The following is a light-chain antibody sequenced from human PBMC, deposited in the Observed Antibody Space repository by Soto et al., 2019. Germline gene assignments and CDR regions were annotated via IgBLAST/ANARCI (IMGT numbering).Light chain of an antibody. Sequence: QSALTQPASVSGSPGQSITISCTGTSSDVGAYNYVSWYQQHPGKAPKLMIYDVSTRPSGVSNRFSGSKSGNTASLTISGLQAEDGADYYCNSYTSSSTRVFGGGTKLSVL. CDR3: NSYTSSSTRV. V-gene: IGLV2-14*01. CDR2: DVS. J-gene: IGLJ2*01. CDR1: SSDVGAYNY.